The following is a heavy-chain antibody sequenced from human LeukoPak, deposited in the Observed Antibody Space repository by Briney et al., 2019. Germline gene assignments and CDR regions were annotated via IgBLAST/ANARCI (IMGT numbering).Heavy chain of an antibody. Sequence: ASVKVSCKASGYTFTSYYMHWVRQAPGQGLEWMGIINPSGGSTSYAQKFQGRVTMTRDMSTSTVYMELSSLRSEDTAVYYCARGPYGSGYYYYMDVWGKGTTVTISS. CDR2: INPSGGST. V-gene: IGHV1-46*01. J-gene: IGHJ6*03. D-gene: IGHD3-10*01. CDR1: GYTFTSYY. CDR3: ARGPYGSGYYYYMDV.